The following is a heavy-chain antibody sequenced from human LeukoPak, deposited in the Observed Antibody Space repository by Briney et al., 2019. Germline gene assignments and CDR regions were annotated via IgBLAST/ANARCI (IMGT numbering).Heavy chain of an antibody. CDR2: ISWDGGLT. J-gene: IGHJ4*02. CDR1: GFTFDDYA. D-gene: IGHD4-11*01. CDR3: AKPRRGTITTGPAYTH. Sequence: GGSLRLSCAASGFTFDDYAMHWVRQAPGKGLEWVSLISWDGGLTYYADSMEGRFTISRDNSKNSLYLQMNSPRTEDTALYYCAKPRRGTITTGPAYTHWGQGTLVTVSS. V-gene: IGHV3-43D*03.